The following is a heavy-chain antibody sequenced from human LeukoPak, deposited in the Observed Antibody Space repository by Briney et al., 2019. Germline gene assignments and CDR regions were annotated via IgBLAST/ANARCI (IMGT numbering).Heavy chain of an antibody. D-gene: IGHD3-10*02. Sequence: PSETLSLTCAVYGGSFSGYYWSWIRQPPGKGLEWIGELNHSGSTNYNPSLKSRVTISVDTSKNQFSLKLSSVTAADTAVYYCARGHVFGELPHDYWGQGTLVTVSS. J-gene: IGHJ4*02. CDR3: ARGHVFGELPHDY. V-gene: IGHV4-34*01. CDR1: GGSFSGYY. CDR2: LNHSGST.